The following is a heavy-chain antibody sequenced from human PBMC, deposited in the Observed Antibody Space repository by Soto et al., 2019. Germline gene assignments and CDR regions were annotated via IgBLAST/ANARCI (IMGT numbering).Heavy chain of an antibody. J-gene: IGHJ4*02. V-gene: IGHV1-69*01. CDR1: GGTFRRYT. CDR3: ARDGTLYDSRAYYYLY. CDR2: ITPMFGTT. D-gene: IGHD3-22*01. Sequence: QVQLVQSGAEVKKPGSWVKVSCKASGGTFRRYTITCVRQAPGQGLEWMVGITPMFGTTNYAQKLRGRVTITADESTSTAYMELSSLRSEDTAMYFCARDGTLYDSRAYYYLYWGQGTLVTVSS.